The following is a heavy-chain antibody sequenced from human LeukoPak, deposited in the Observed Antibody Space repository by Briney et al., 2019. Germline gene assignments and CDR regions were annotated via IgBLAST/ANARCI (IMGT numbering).Heavy chain of an antibody. CDR3: ATGRYSGYDRGGGPLDY. CDR2: INPNSGGT. J-gene: IGHJ4*02. D-gene: IGHD5-12*01. V-gene: IGHV1-2*04. Sequence: ASVKVSCKASGYTFTGYYMHWVRQAPGQGLEWMGWINPNSGGTNYAQKFQGWVTMTRDTSISTAYMELSSLRSEDTAVYYCATGRYSGYDRGGGPLDYWGQGTLVTVSS. CDR1: GYTFTGYY.